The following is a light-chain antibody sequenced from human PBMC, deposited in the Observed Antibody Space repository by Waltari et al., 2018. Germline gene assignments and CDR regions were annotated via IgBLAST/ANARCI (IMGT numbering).Light chain of an antibody. CDR1: RPTIESYS. CDR2: SNN. Sequence: QPVLTQPPSVSGTPGPWVSLSCSGCRPTIESYSVTWYQQVPGTAPKLLIYSNNQRPSGVPDRFSGSKSGTSASLAISGLQSEDEADYYCATWDDSLNGLFGGGTRLTVL. J-gene: IGLJ2*01. V-gene: IGLV1-44*01. CDR3: ATWDDSLNGL.